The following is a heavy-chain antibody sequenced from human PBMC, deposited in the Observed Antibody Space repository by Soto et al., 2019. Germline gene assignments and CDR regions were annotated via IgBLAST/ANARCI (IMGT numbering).Heavy chain of an antibody. CDR2: INHSGST. CDR1: GGSFSGYY. D-gene: IGHD2-15*01. V-gene: IGHV4-34*01. CDR3: ARVGIVVVVAAYFDY. Sequence: QVQLQQWGAGLLKPSETLSLTCAVYGGSFSGYYWSWIRQPPGKGLEWIGEINHSGSTNYNPSLKSRVTISVDTSKNQFSLTLSSVTAADTAVYYCARVGIVVVVAAYFDYWGQGTLVTVSS. J-gene: IGHJ4*02.